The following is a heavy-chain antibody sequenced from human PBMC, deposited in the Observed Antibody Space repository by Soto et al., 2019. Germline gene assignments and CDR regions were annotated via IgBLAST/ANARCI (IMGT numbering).Heavy chain of an antibody. Sequence: EVQLIESGGGWVQPGTSLRVSCVASGFTFHEYAIHWVRQAPGKGLEWVSGISSDGDTIAYADSVQGRFTVFRDNARNSLYLQMNSLRAEDTALYYCTKGGYDLIYYFGMDVWGQGTTVTVSS. CDR3: TKGGYDLIYYFGMDV. J-gene: IGHJ6*02. D-gene: IGHD5-12*01. V-gene: IGHV3-9*01. CDR2: ISSDGDTI. CDR1: GFTFHEYA.